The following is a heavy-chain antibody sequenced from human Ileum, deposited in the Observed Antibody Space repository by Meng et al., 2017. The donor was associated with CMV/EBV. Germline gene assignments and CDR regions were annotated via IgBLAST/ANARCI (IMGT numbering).Heavy chain of an antibody. Sequence: GGSLRLSCVAPAFTFTNSWMTWVRQAPGKGLEWVGRIKNEVRGGTPDYAAPVKVRFTISKDDSKDTLNLQMNTLTTADTALYYCTTDGGFHWGKGTLVTVSS. J-gene: IGHJ4*02. CDR1: AFTFTNSW. CDR3: TTDGGFH. V-gene: IGHV3-15*01. D-gene: IGHD3-16*01. CDR2: IKNEVRGGTP.